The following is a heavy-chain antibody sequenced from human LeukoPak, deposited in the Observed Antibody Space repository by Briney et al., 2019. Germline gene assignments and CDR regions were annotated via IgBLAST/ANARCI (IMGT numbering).Heavy chain of an antibody. V-gene: IGHV1-2*02. J-gene: IGHJ5*02. Sequence: PRASVKVSCKASGYTFTGYYMHWVRQAPGQGLEWMGWINPNSGGTNYAQKFQGRVTMTRDTSISTAYMELSRLRSDDTAVYYCARGEWETHVWVNWFDPWGQGTLVTVSS. D-gene: IGHD1-26*01. CDR3: ARGEWETHVWVNWFDP. CDR1: GYTFTGYY. CDR2: INPNSGGT.